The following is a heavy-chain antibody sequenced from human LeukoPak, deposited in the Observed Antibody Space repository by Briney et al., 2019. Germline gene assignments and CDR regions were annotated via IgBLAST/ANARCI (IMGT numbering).Heavy chain of an antibody. D-gene: IGHD3-22*01. J-gene: IGHJ4*02. Sequence: SETLSLTCAVYGGSFSGYYWSWIRQPPGKGLEWIGEINHSGSTNYNPSLKSRVTISVDTSKNQFSLKLSSVTAADTAVYYCARVRRLDSSXXXGSDYWGQGTLVTVSS. V-gene: IGHV4-34*01. CDR3: ARVRRLDSSXXXGSDY. CDR1: GGSFSGYY. CDR2: INHSGST.